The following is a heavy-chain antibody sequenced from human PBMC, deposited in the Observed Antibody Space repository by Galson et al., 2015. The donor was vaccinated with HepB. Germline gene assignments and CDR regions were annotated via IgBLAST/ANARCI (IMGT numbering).Heavy chain of an antibody. CDR3: ARERGRWLQAPHY. CDR2: INAGNGNT. Sequence: SVKVSCKASGYTFTSYAMHWVRQAPGQRLEWMGWINAGNGNTKYSQKFQGRVTITRDTSAGTAYMELSSLRSEDTAVYYCARERGRWLQAPHYWSQGTLVTVSS. CDR1: GYTFTSYA. D-gene: IGHD5-24*01. V-gene: IGHV1-3*01. J-gene: IGHJ4*02.